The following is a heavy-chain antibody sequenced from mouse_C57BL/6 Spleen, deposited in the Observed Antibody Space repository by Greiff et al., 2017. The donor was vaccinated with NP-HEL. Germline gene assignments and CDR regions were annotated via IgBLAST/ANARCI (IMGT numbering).Heavy chain of an antibody. D-gene: IGHD1-1*01. J-gene: IGHJ3*01. CDR3: ARDEADYYGSSPWFAY. CDR1: GYTFTSYW. Sequence: QVQLQQPGAELVKPGASVKLSCKASGYTFTSYWMHWVKQRPGQGLEWIGMIHPNSGSTNYNEKFKSKATLTVDKSSSTAYMQLSSLTSEDSAVYYCARDEADYYGSSPWFAYWGQGTLVTVSA. CDR2: IHPNSGST. V-gene: IGHV1-64*01.